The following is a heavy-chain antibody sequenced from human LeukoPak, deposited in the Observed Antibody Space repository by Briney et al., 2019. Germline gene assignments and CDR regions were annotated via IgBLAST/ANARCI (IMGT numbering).Heavy chain of an antibody. Sequence: GGSLRLSCAASGFTFSSYSMNWVRQAPGEGLEWVSSISSSSSYIYYADSVKGRFTISRDNAKNSLYLQMNSLRAEDTAVYYCAREGGWDAFDIWGQGTMVTVSS. CDR2: ISSSSSYI. J-gene: IGHJ3*02. D-gene: IGHD2-15*01. V-gene: IGHV3-21*01. CDR3: AREGGWDAFDI. CDR1: GFTFSSYS.